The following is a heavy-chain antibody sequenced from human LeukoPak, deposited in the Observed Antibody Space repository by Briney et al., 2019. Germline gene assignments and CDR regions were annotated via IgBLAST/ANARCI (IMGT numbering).Heavy chain of an antibody. CDR1: GFTFSTYA. Sequence: GGSLRLSCAASGFTFSTYAMSWVRQAPGKGLEWVANIKQDGSEKYYVDSVKGRFTISRDNAKTSLYLQMNSLRAEDTAVYYCARDLSGITGYTYGRGIDYWGQGTLVTVSS. CDR2: IKQDGSEK. D-gene: IGHD5-18*01. CDR3: ARDLSGITGYTYGRGIDY. V-gene: IGHV3-7*01. J-gene: IGHJ4*02.